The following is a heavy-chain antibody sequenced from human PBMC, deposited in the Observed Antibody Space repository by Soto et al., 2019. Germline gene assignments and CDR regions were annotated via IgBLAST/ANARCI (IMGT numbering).Heavy chain of an antibody. D-gene: IGHD2-15*01. CDR3: ARGYCSGGSCYDGAFDI. CDR2: IIPILGIA. V-gene: IGHV1-69*02. CDR1: GGTFSSYT. Sequence: SVKVSCKASGGTFSSYTISWVRQAPGQGLEWMGRIIPILGIANYAQKFQGRVTITADKSTSTAYMELSSLRSEDTALYYCARGYCSGGSCYDGAFDIWGQGTMVAVSS. J-gene: IGHJ3*02.